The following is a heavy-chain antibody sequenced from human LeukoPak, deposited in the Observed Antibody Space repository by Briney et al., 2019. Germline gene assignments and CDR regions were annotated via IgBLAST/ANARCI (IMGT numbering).Heavy chain of an antibody. D-gene: IGHD3-22*01. CDR2: IRQDSGQM. CDR1: GFTFNKYW. Sequence: GGSLRLSCAASGFTFNKYWMSWVRQSPGKGLERVANIRQDSGQMYYVDSVEGRFTISRDNAKNSLYLQMNRLRAEDTAVYYCAATSRDLLLQPAYWGQGTLVIVSS. J-gene: IGHJ4*02. V-gene: IGHV3-7*03. CDR3: AATSRDLLLQPAY.